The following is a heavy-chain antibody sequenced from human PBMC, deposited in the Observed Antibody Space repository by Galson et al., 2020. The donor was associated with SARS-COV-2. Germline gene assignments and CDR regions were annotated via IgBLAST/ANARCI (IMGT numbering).Heavy chain of an antibody. CDR3: AKYLETVSYFYGMDV. Sequence: SCAASGFTFNYYYMTWIRQAPGKGLEWVAHITTSNRTNYADSVKGRFTISRDNAKRSLYLQMNGLRAEDTAVYYCAKYLETVSYFYGMDVWGQGTTVTVSS. CDR1: GFTFNYYY. CDR2: ITTSNRT. D-gene: IGHD1-20*01. J-gene: IGHJ6*02. V-gene: IGHV3-11*06.